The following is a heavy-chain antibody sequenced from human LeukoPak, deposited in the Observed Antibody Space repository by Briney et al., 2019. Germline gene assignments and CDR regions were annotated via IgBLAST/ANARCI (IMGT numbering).Heavy chain of an antibody. CDR1: GGSISSSSYY. V-gene: IGHV4-39*01. D-gene: IGHD6-6*01. CDR2: IYYSGST. CDR3: ARKVVAAPIPYYYYGMDV. J-gene: IGHJ6*02. Sequence: PSETLSLTCTVSGGSISSSSYYWGWIRQPPGKGLEWIGSIYYSGSTYYNPSLESRVTISVDTSKNQFSLKLSSVTAADTAVYYCARKVVAAPIPYYYYGMDVWGQGTTVTVSS.